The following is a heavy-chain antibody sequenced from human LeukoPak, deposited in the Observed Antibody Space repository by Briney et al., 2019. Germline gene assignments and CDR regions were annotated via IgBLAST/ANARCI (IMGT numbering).Heavy chain of an antibody. CDR1: GGSFSGCY. CDR3: ASYWGSGANWFDP. D-gene: IGHD7-27*01. CDR2: INHSGST. V-gene: IGHV4-34*01. Sequence: SETLSLTCAVYGGSFSGCYWSWIRQPPGKGLEWIGEINHSGSTNYNPSLKSRVTISVDTSKNQFSLKLSSVTAADTAVYYCASYWGSGANWFDPWGQGTLVTVSS. J-gene: IGHJ5*02.